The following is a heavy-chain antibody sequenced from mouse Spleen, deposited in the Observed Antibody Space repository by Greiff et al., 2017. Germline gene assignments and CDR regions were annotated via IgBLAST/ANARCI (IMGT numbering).Heavy chain of an antibody. J-gene: IGHJ4*01. V-gene: IGHV1-81*01. CDR2: IYPRSGNT. CDR3: ARWGSYAMDY. Sequence: QVTLKVSGAELARPGASVKLSCKASGYTFTSYGISWVKQRTGQGLEWIGEIYPRSGNTYYNEKFKGKATLTADKSSSTAYMELRSLTSEDSAVYFCARWGSYAMDYWGQGTSVTVSS. D-gene: IGHD1-1*01. CDR1: GYTFTSYG.